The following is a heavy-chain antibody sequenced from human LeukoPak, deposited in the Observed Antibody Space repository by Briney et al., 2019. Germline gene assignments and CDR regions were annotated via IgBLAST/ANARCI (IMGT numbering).Heavy chain of an antibody. CDR2: INSDGSST. CDR1: GFTFSSYW. CDR3: ARVNFGYGPQSPADY. V-gene: IGHV3-74*01. D-gene: IGHD5-12*01. Sequence: PGGSLRLSCAASGFTFSSYWMHWVRQAPGKGLVWVSRINSDGSSTSYADSVKGRFTISRDNAKNTLYLQMHSLRAEDTAVYYCARVNFGYGPQSPADYWGQGTLVTVSS. J-gene: IGHJ4*02.